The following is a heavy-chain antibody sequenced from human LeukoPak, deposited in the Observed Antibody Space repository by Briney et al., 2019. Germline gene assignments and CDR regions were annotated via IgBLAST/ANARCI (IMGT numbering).Heavy chain of an antibody. CDR2: INHSGST. Sequence: SETLSLTRAVYGGSFSGYYWSWIRQPPGKGLEWIGEINHSGSTNYNPSLKSRVTISVDTSKNQFSLKLSSVTAADTAVYYCARGPVVVPAAIRPFDYWGQGTLVTVSS. V-gene: IGHV4-34*01. CDR1: GGSFSGYY. D-gene: IGHD2-2*01. J-gene: IGHJ4*02. CDR3: ARGPVVVPAAIRPFDY.